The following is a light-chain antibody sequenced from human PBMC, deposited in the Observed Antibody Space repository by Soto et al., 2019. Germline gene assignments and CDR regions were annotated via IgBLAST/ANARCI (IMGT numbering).Light chain of an antibody. Sequence: QSALTQPPSVSGSPGQSVAISCTGTSSDVGSFNRVSWYQQPPGTATKLLIYEVSNRPSGVPDRFSGSKSGNTASLTISGFQAEDVADYYRNSYTSSSTYVFGTGTKVTVL. CDR2: EVS. CDR1: SSDVGSFNR. CDR3: NSYTSSSTYV. J-gene: IGLJ1*01. V-gene: IGLV2-18*02.